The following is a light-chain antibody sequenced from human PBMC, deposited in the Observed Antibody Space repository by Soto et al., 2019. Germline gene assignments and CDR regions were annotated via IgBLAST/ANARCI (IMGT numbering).Light chain of an antibody. CDR2: GAS. CDR1: ESISSD. CDR3: QQYNKWPPQYT. Sequence: EIVMTQSPATLSVSPGERATLSCRASESISSDLAWYQQKPGQAPRLLIYGASTRATDIPARISGSGSGTDFTLTISSLQSEDFAVYYCQQYNKWPPQYTFGQGTKLEIK. V-gene: IGKV3-15*01. J-gene: IGKJ2*01.